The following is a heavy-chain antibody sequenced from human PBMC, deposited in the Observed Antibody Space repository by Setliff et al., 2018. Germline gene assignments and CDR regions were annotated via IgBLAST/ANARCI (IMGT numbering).Heavy chain of an antibody. CDR1: GGFITSGSFY. CDR2: IHASGSP. D-gene: IGHD3-9*01. V-gene: IGHV4-61*02. Sequence: TLSLTCTVSGGFITSGSFYWSWIRQPAGKKLEWIGRIHASGSPDYNPSFKSRVTISRDTSTNQFSLKLGSVTAADTAVYYCARERYFDWFFEDWGHGTLVTVSS. CDR3: ARERYFDWFFED. J-gene: IGHJ4*01.